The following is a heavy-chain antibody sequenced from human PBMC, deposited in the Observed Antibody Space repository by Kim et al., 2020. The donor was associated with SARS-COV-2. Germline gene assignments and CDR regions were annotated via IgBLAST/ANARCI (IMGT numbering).Heavy chain of an antibody. CDR3: ARYYGSGKTGFDY. J-gene: IGHJ4*02. V-gene: IGHV4-59*01. D-gene: IGHD3-10*01. Sequence: YTPALKSRVTISVDTSKNQFSLKLNSVTAADTAVYYCARYYGSGKTGFDYWGQGTLVTVSS.